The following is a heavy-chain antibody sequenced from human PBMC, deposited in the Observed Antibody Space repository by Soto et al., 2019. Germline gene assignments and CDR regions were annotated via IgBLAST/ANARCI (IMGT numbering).Heavy chain of an antibody. CDR3: AREVQVHTPAFVY. V-gene: IGHV1-69*19. CDR2: ISPMFGAA. Sequence: QVQLVQSGAEMKKPGSSVKVSCQSSGGTFNTYAMNWVRQAPGQGPEWMGDISPMFGAANYAPKFQGRVTITADETTGTSYMQLSSLTSEKTPLYFCAREVQVHTPAFVYWGQGTLVTVSS. D-gene: IGHD3-10*01. CDR1: GGTFNTYA. J-gene: IGHJ4*02.